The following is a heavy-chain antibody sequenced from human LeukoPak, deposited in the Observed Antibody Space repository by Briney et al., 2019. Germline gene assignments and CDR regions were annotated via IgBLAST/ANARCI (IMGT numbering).Heavy chain of an antibody. J-gene: IGHJ4*02. CDR2: INHSGST. CDR3: ARVMAVLRYGADY. D-gene: IGHD3-9*01. CDR1: GGSFSGYY. V-gene: IGHV4-34*01. Sequence: PSETLSLTCAVYGGSFSGYYWSWIRQPPGKGLEWIGEINHSGSTNYNPSLKSRVTISVDTSKNQYSLKLSSVTAADTAVYYCARVMAVLRYGADYWGQGSLVTVSS.